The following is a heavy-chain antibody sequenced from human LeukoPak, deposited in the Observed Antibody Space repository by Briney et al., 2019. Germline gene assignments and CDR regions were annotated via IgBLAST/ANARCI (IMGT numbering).Heavy chain of an antibody. CDR1: GGSFSGYY. V-gene: IGHV4-34*01. D-gene: IGHD3-3*01. CDR3: ARAYRFGVVIASFDY. Sequence: PSETLSLTCAVYGGSFSGYYWSWIRQPPGKGLEWIGEINHSGSTNYNPSLKSRVTISVDTSKNQFSLKLSSVTAADTAVYYCARAYRFGVVIASFDYWGQGTLVTVSS. J-gene: IGHJ4*02. CDR2: INHSGST.